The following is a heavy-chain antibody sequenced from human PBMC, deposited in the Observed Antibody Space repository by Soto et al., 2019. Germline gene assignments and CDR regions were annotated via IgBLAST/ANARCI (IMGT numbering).Heavy chain of an antibody. CDR1: GGSISTSNW. Sequence: QVQLQESGPGLVKPSGTLSLTCAVSGGSISTSNWWSWVRQPPGKGLEWIGEVYRTGSTNYNPSLESQLTLSVDKSKTQFSLKLTSVTAADTAGYYCARARATIAAAAIFDCWGQGTLVTVSS. CDR3: ARARATIAAAAIFDC. V-gene: IGHV4-4*02. CDR2: VYRTGST. D-gene: IGHD6-13*01. J-gene: IGHJ4*02.